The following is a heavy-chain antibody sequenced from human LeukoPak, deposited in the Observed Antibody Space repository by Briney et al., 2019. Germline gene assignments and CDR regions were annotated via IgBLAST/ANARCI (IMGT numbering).Heavy chain of an antibody. Sequence: SVKVSCKASGGTFSSYAISWVRQAPGQGLEWMGGIIPIFGTANYAQKFQGRVTITADESTSTAYMELSSLRSEDTAVYYCARAHYDILAGASYYYYGMDVWGKGTTVTVSS. D-gene: IGHD3-9*01. V-gene: IGHV1-69*13. CDR3: ARAHYDILAGASYYYYGMDV. J-gene: IGHJ6*04. CDR1: GGTFSSYA. CDR2: IIPIFGTA.